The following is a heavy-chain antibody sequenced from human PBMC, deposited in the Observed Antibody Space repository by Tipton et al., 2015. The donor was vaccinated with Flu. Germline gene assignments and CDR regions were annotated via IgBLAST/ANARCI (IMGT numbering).Heavy chain of an antibody. CDR2: IYYSGST. CDR3: ANFNGYTKGVDY. Sequence: LRLSCTVSGGSISSGGYYWSWIRQHPGKGLEWIGYIYYSGSTYYNPSLKSRVTISVDTSKNQFSLKLSSVTAADTAVYYCANFNGYTKGVDYWGQGTLVTVSS. CDR1: GGSISSGGYY. J-gene: IGHJ4*02. V-gene: IGHV4-31*03. D-gene: IGHD6-13*01.